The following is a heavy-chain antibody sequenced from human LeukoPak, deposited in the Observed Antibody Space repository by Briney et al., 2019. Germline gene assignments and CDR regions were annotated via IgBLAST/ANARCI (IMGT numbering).Heavy chain of an antibody. V-gene: IGHV4-59*11. Sequence: SETLSLTCTVSGGSISSHYWSWIRQPPGKGLEWIGYIYYSGSTNYNPSLKSRVTISVDTSKNQFSLKLSSVTAADTAVYYCAGGPPDTYYYMDVWRKGTTVTVSS. CDR2: IYYSGST. CDR3: AGGPPDTYYYMDV. CDR1: GGSISSHY. D-gene: IGHD3-16*01. J-gene: IGHJ6*03.